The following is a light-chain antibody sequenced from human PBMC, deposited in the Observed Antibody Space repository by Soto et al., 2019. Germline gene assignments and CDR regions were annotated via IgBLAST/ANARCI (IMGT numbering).Light chain of an antibody. Sequence: DIQMTQSPSTLSASVGDRVTITCRASQNIHRWLAWYQQKPGKAPNLLIYDASSLENGVPSRFSGSGSGTDITLTISGLHPDDFANYYYQHYNNYPWTFGQGTKLEVK. V-gene: IGKV1-5*01. CDR1: QNIHRW. J-gene: IGKJ1*01. CDR2: DAS. CDR3: QHYNNYPWT.